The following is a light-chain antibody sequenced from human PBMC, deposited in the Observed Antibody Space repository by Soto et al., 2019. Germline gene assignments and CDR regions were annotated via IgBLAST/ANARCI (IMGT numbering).Light chain of an antibody. V-gene: IGLV1-44*01. CDR1: SSNIGSNT. J-gene: IGLJ3*02. CDR3: AAWDDSLNGV. Sequence: QSVLTQPPSASGTPGQRVTISCSGSSSNIGSNTVNWYQQLPGTAHKLLIYSNNQRPSGVPARFSGSKSGTSASLAISGLQSEDEADYYCAAWDDSLNGVFGGGTTVTAL. CDR2: SNN.